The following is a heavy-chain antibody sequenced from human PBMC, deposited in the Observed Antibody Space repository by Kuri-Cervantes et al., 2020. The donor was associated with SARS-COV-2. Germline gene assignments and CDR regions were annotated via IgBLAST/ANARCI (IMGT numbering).Heavy chain of an antibody. J-gene: IGHJ5*02. D-gene: IGHD2-21*01. V-gene: IGHV4-30-2*01. CDR2: IYHSGST. CDR3: ARGLGRFDP. Sequence: SETLSLTCAVSGGSISSGGYSWSWIRQPPGKGLEWIGYIYHSGSTYYNPSLKSRVTISVDRSKNQFSLKLSSVTAADTAVDYCARGLGRFDPWGQGTLVTVSS. CDR1: GGSISSGGYS.